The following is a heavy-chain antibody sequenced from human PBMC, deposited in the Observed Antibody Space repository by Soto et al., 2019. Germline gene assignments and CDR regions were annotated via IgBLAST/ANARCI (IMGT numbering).Heavy chain of an antibody. CDR1: GVIFSDFT. Sequence: GSLILSFEASGVIFSDFTMNWVRQAPGKGLEWVASIGSSGGNSFYADSVKGRFIISRDNAKTSLDLQINSLRAEDTAVYYCAREKRHNSLGGRFGMDVWGQGTTVTVSS. D-gene: IGHD1-1*01. J-gene: IGHJ6*02. CDR3: AREKRHNSLGGRFGMDV. CDR2: IGSSGGNS. V-gene: IGHV3-21*01.